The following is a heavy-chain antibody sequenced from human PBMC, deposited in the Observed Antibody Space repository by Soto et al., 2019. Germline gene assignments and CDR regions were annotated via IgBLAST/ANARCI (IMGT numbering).Heavy chain of an antibody. CDR2: ISYDGSNK. J-gene: IGHJ5*02. Sequence: QVQLVESGGGVVQPGRSLRLSCTASGFTFSSYAMHWVRQAPGKGLEWVAVISYDGSNKYYADSVKGRFTISRDNSKNTLYLQMNSLRAEDTAVYYCARDRSSSLSCWFDPWGQGTLVTVSS. CDR3: ARDRSSSLSCWFDP. V-gene: IGHV3-30-3*01. CDR1: GFTFSSYA. D-gene: IGHD6-13*01.